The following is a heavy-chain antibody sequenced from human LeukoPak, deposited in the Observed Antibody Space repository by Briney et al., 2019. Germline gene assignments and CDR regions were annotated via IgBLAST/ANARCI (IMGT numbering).Heavy chain of an antibody. Sequence: PSDTLSLTCTVSGGSISSHYWSWIRQPAGQGLEWIGRINPSGSANYNPSLKSRVTMSVDTAKNQFSLKLSSVTAADTAVYYCARDGHLYYYDSSGYYHGAFDIWGQGTMVTVSS. CDR2: INPSGSA. CDR3: ARDGHLYYYDSSGYYHGAFDI. CDR1: GGSISSHY. J-gene: IGHJ3*02. V-gene: IGHV4-4*07. D-gene: IGHD3-22*01.